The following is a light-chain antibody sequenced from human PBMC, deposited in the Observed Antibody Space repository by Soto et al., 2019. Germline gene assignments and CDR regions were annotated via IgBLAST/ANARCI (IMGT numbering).Light chain of an antibody. CDR2: DAS. J-gene: IGKJ4*01. V-gene: IGKV3-11*01. Sequence: EIVLTQSPGTLSLSPGERATLSCRASQKISSYLAWYQQKPGQAPRLLIYDASNRATGIPARFSGSGFGTDVPLTISSLEPEDFAGYFCLQRSKWPPLPFGGGTKVEIK. CDR1: QKISSY. CDR3: LQRSKWPPLP.